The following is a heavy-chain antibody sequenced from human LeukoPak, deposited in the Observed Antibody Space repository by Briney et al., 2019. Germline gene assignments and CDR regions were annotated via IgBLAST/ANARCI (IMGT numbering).Heavy chain of an antibody. V-gene: IGHV3-48*04. Sequence: PGGSLRLSCAASGFSFSSYSMNWVRQAPGKGLEWVSYISSSSGTIYYADSVKGRFTISRDNVKNSLYVQMNSLRAEDTAVYYCARGSRTQDWGQGTLVTVSS. CDR1: GFSFSSYS. CDR3: ARGSRTQD. CDR2: ISSSSGTI. J-gene: IGHJ1*01.